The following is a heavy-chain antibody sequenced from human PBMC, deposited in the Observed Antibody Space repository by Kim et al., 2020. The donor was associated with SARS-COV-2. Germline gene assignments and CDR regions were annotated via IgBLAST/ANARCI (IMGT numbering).Heavy chain of an antibody. V-gene: IGHV3-49*02. J-gene: IGHJ6*02. D-gene: IGHD3-9*01. Sequence: EYATSVKDRFTISSDDSKSIAYLQMNSLKTEDTAVYYCTRENDFDWLMDVWGQGTTVTVSS. CDR3: TRENDFDWLMDV.